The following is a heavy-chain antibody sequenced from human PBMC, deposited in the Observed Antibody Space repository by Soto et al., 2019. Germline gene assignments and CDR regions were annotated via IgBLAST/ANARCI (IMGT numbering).Heavy chain of an antibody. V-gene: IGHV3-23*01. CDR2: ISGSGGST. CDR3: AKMECSGGSCYLVYYYYMDV. D-gene: IGHD2-15*01. Sequence: GGSLRLSFAASGFTFSSYAMSWVRQAPGKGLEWVSAISGSGGSTYYADSVKGRFTISRDNSKNTLYLQMNSLRAEDTAVYYCAKMECSGGSCYLVYYYYMDVWGKGTTVTVSS. J-gene: IGHJ6*03. CDR1: GFTFSSYA.